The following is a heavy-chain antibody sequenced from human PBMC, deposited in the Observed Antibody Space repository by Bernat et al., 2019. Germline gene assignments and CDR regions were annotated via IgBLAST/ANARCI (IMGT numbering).Heavy chain of an antibody. J-gene: IGHJ3*02. D-gene: IGHD3-9*01. Sequence: QVQLQESGPGLVKPSETLSLTCTVSGGSISSYYWSWIRQPPGKGLEWIGHIYYSGSTNYNPSLKSRVTISVDTSKNQFSLKLSSVTAADTAVYYCARVSGYFDWLLQANNAFDIWGQGTMVTVSS. CDR2: IYYSGST. V-gene: IGHV4-59*01. CDR3: ARVSGYFDWLLQANNAFDI. CDR1: GGSISSYY.